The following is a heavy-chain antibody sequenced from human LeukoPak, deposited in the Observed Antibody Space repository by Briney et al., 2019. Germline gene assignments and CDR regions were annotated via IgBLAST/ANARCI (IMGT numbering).Heavy chain of an antibody. Sequence: SVKVSCKASGGTFSSYAISWVRQAPGQELEWMGGIIPIFGTANYAQKFQGRVTITADKSTSTAYMELSSLRSEDTAVYYCARATGVWFGELLLIDYWGQGTLVTVSS. J-gene: IGHJ4*02. CDR3: ARATGVWFGELLLIDY. D-gene: IGHD3-10*01. CDR2: IIPIFGTA. V-gene: IGHV1-69*06. CDR1: GGTFSSYA.